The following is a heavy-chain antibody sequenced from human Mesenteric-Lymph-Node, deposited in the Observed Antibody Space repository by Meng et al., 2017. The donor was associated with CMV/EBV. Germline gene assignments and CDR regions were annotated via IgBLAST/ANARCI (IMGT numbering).Heavy chain of an antibody. CDR2: ISSSSSTI. Sequence: GESLKISCAASGFTFSSYSMNWVRQAPGKGLEWVSYISSSSSTIYYADSVKGRFTTSRDNAKNSLYLQMNSLRAEDTAVYYCARWIQLWSLGGASFDYWGQGTLVTVSS. J-gene: IGHJ4*02. D-gene: IGHD5-18*01. V-gene: IGHV3-48*04. CDR1: GFTFSSYS. CDR3: ARWIQLWSLGGASFDY.